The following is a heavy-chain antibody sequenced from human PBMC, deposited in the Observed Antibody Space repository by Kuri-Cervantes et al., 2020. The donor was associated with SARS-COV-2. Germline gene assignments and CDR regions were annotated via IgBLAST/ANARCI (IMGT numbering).Heavy chain of an antibody. CDR3: ARHGTGYDFWSGYYGEDY. D-gene: IGHD3-3*01. Sequence: SETLSLTCTVSGGSISSYYWSWIRQPPGKGLEWIGRIYTSGSTNYNPSLKSRVTMSVDTSKNQFSLKLSSVTAADTAVYYCARHGTGYDFWSGYYGEDYWGQGTLVTVSS. CDR1: GGSISSYY. CDR2: IYTSGST. J-gene: IGHJ4*02. V-gene: IGHV4-4*07.